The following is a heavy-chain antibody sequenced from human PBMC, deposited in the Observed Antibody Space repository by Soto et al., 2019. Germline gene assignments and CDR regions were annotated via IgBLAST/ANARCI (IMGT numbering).Heavy chain of an antibody. J-gene: IGHJ6*03. D-gene: IGHD2-15*01. Sequence: QVQLQESGPGLVKPSETLSLTCTVSGGSISSYYWSWIRQPPGKGLEWIGYIYYSGRTNYNPSLTSRVTISVDTSKNQFSLKLSSVTAADTAVYYCARSYRRYCSGGSCYSYYYYYMDVWGKGTTVTVSS. CDR2: IYYSGRT. V-gene: IGHV4-59*01. CDR1: GGSISSYY. CDR3: ARSYRRYCSGGSCYSYYYYYMDV.